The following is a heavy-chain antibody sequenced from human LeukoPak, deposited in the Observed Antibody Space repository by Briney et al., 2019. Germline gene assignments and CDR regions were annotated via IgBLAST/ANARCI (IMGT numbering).Heavy chain of an antibody. V-gene: IGHV3-74*03. CDR2: IRCDGSKT. CDR3: VRREAGGSNSWFYFDY. CDR1: GFTFSIYW. J-gene: IGHJ4*02. D-gene: IGHD6-13*01. Sequence: GGSLRLSCAASGFTFSIYWMHWVRHAPGGGLVWVSLIRCDGSKTAYADSVKGRFTISRDNPKNTVYLQMNSQSAEDTAMYYCVRREAGGSNSWFYFDYWGQGTLVSVSS.